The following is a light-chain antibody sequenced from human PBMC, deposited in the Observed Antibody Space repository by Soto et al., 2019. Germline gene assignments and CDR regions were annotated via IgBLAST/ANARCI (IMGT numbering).Light chain of an antibody. CDR2: EVS. V-gene: IGLV2-14*01. CDR1: SSDVGGYNY. J-gene: IGLJ2*01. Sequence: QSVLTQPASVSGSPGQSITISCTGTSSDVGGYNYVSWYQQHPGKAPKLMIYEVSNRPSGVSNRFSGSNSGNTASLTISGLQADDEADYYCSSYTSSSTLVFGGGTQLTVL. CDR3: SSYTSSSTLV.